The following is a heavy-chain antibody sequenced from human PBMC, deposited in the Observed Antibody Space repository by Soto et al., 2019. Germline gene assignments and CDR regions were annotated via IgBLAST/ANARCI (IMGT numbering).Heavy chain of an antibody. CDR3: ARDPGDLVVVPAASDY. D-gene: IGHD2-2*01. CDR1: GYTFTNYD. Sequence: VASVKVSCKASGYTFTNYDINWVRQAPGHGLEWMGWISPYNGNTKSAQRFQGRVTMTTDPSTSTAYMELRSLRSDDTAIYYCARDPGDLVVVPAASDYWGQGSLVTVSS. J-gene: IGHJ4*02. CDR2: ISPYNGNT. V-gene: IGHV1-18*01.